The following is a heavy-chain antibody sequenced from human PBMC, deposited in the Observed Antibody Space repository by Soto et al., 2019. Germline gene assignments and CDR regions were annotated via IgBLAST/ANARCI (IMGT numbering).Heavy chain of an antibody. V-gene: IGHV1-69*06. CDR3: AREDYGDYGGTGDAFDI. Sequence: GASVKVSCKASGGTFSSYAISWVRQAPGQGLEWMGGIIPIFGTANYAQKFQGRVTITADKSTSTAYMELSSLRSEDTAVYYCAREDYGDYGGTGDAFDIWGQGTMVTVSS. CDR1: GGTFSSYA. J-gene: IGHJ3*02. CDR2: IIPIFGTA. D-gene: IGHD4-17*01.